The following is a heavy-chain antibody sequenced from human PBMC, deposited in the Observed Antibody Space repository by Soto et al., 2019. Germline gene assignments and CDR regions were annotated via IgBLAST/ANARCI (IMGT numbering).Heavy chain of an antibody. V-gene: IGHV4-39*01. J-gene: IGHJ5*02. Sequence: QLQLQESGPGLVKPSETLSLTCTVSGGSISSSSYYWGWIRQPPGKGLEWIGSIYYSGSTYYNPSLKSRVTISVDTSKNQFCLKLSSVTAADTAVYYCARHEYCSGGSCYSGSGDWFDPWGQGTLVTVSS. D-gene: IGHD2-15*01. CDR3: ARHEYCSGGSCYSGSGDWFDP. CDR2: IYYSGST. CDR1: GGSISSSSYY.